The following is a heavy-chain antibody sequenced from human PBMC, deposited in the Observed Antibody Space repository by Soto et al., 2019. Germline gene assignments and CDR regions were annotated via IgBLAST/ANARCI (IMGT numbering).Heavy chain of an antibody. CDR3: ATDRLPTPTWFDY. CDR1: GFTFSSYG. CDR2: IWYDGSNK. Sequence: PGGSLRLSCAASGFTFSSYGMHWVRQAPGKGLEWVAVIWYDGSNKYYADSVKGRFTISRDNSKNTLYLQMNSLRAEDTAVYYCATDRLPTPTWFDYWGQGTLVTVSS. V-gene: IGHV3-33*01. D-gene: IGHD1-26*01. J-gene: IGHJ4*02.